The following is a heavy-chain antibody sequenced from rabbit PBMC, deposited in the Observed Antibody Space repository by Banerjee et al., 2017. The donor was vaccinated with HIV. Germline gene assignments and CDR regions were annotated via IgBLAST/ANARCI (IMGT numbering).Heavy chain of an antibody. Sequence: QLKETGGGLVQPGGSLTLSCKASGFGFSSYYVAWVRQAPGKGLEWIGIIYAGKGNTDYASWVNGRFTISSDNAQSTVDLQMNSLTAADTATYFCARRSSAWGEVNLWGQGTLVTVS. CDR3: ARRSSAWGEVNL. V-gene: IGHV1S7*01. J-gene: IGHJ4*01. CDR1: GFGFSSYY. CDR2: IYAGKGNT. D-gene: IGHD4-1*01.